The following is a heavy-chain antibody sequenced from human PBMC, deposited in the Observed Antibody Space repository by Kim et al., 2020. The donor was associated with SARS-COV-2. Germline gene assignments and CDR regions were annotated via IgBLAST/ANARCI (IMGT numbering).Heavy chain of an antibody. D-gene: IGHD3-22*01. J-gene: IGHJ1*01. CDR3: AKVGYYDSSNYYAYFQD. CDR2: MNADGSDI. V-gene: IGHV3-74*01. Sequence: GGSLRLSCAASGFTFSSSWMHWVRQAPGKGLVWVSRMNADGSDISYADSVKGRFTISRDNAKNTLYLQMNSLTDEDTAVYYCAKVGYYDSSNYYAYFQDCGQGTLVTVSS. CDR1: GFTFSSSW.